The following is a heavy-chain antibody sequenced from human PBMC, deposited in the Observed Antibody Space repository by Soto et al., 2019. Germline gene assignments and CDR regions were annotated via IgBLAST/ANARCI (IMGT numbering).Heavy chain of an antibody. D-gene: IGHD6-6*01. CDR1: GGTFSSYA. J-gene: IGHJ5*02. Sequence: SVKVSCKAAGGTFSSYASSWVRQAHGKGLEWMGGIIPIFGTANYAQRFQGRVAITADKSTSTAYMELSSLRSEDTAVYYCASGRAWILSSIVWFDPWGQRTLVILSS. CDR2: IIPIFGTA. CDR3: ASGRAWILSSIVWFDP. V-gene: IGHV1-69*06.